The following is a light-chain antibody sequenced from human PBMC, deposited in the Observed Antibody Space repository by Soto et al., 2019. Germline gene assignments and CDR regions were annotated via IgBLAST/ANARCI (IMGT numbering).Light chain of an antibody. CDR1: SSDIGGYNY. J-gene: IGLJ3*02. CDR3: VTWDDSLSGPV. Sequence: QSALTQPPSASGSPGQSVTISCTGTSSDIGGYNYVSWYQQHPGKAPKLIIYEVSKRPSGVPDRFSASKSGTSASLAISGLRSEDEADYYCVTWDDSLSGPVFGGGTKLTVL. V-gene: IGLV2-8*01. CDR2: EVS.